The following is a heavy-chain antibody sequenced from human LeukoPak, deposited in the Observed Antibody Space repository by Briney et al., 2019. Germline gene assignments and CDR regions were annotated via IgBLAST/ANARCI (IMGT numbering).Heavy chain of an antibody. V-gene: IGHV4-59*08. Sequence: QPPPKGQAYIPWIHYTGSTHYNPSLRSRVTLSLDMSMNQFALRLNSVTAADAAVYYCARHLGELSHPLDYWGQGTLVTVSS. J-gene: IGHJ4*02. D-gene: IGHD3-16*02. CDR2: IHYTGST. CDR3: ARHLGELSHPLDY.